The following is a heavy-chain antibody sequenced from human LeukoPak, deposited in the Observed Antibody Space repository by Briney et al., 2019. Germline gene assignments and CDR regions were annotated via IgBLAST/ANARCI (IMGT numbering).Heavy chain of an antibody. D-gene: IGHD4-17*01. Sequence: ASVKVSCKASGYTFTSYGISWVRQAPGQGLEWMGWISAYNGNTNYAQKLQGRVTMTTDTSTSTAYMELRSLRSDDTAVYYCARDKGDYGDYYWFDPWGQGTLVTVSS. V-gene: IGHV1-18*01. CDR3: ARDKGDYGDYYWFDP. J-gene: IGHJ5*02. CDR2: ISAYNGNT. CDR1: GYTFTSYG.